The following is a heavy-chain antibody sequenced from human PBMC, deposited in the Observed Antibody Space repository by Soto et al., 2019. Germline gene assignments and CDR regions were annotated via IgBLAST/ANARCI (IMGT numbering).Heavy chain of an antibody. CDR2: IYYSGST. CDR3: ARLVVPAAIKGGWFDP. Sequence: SETLSLTCTVSGGSISSYYWSWIRQPPGKGLEWIGYIYYSGSTNYNPSLKGRVTISVDTSKNQFSLKLSSVTAADTAVYYCARLVVPAAIKGGWFDPWGQGTLVTVSS. CDR1: GGSISSYY. V-gene: IGHV4-59*01. J-gene: IGHJ5*02. D-gene: IGHD2-2*02.